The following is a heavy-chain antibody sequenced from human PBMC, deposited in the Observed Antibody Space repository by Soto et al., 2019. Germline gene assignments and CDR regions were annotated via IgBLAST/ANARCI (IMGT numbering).Heavy chain of an antibody. Sequence: GASVKVSCKASGYTFTSYYMHWVRQAPGQGLEWMGIINPSGGSTSYAQKFQGRVTMTRDTSTSTVYMELSSLRSEDTAVYYCARGGESAYYYDTSGYYAFDYWGHGILVTLSS. CDR1: GYTFTSYY. CDR2: INPSGGST. D-gene: IGHD3-22*01. V-gene: IGHV1-46*01. CDR3: ARGGESAYYYDTSGYYAFDY. J-gene: IGHJ4*01.